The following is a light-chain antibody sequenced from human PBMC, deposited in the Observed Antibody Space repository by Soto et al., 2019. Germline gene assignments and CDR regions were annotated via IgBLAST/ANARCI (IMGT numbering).Light chain of an antibody. J-gene: IGKJ4*01. CDR3: QQYGSPLT. CDR1: QGLSTN. CDR2: GAS. Sequence: SAAHLPVSTAEGPTPSWSATQGLSTNFAWYQPTPGQAPRLLIYGASSRATGIPDMFSGSGSGTDFTLTISRQQQEDFAVYFCQQYGSPLTFGGGTKVDIK. V-gene: IGKV3D-15*01.